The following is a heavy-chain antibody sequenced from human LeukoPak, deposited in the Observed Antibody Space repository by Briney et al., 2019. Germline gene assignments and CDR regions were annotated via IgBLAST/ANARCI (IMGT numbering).Heavy chain of an antibody. CDR3: ARGVRIAVAGYIDY. Sequence: GGSLRLSCAASGFTFSSYGMHWVRQAPGKGLEWVAFIRYDGSNKYYADSVKGRFTISRDNSKNTLYLQMNSLRAEDRTVYYCARGVRIAVAGYIDYWGQGTLVTVSS. CDR2: IRYDGSNK. J-gene: IGHJ4*02. D-gene: IGHD6-19*01. CDR1: GFTFSSYG. V-gene: IGHV3-30*02.